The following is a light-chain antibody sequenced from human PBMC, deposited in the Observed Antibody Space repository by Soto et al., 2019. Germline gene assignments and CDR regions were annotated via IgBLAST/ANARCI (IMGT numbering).Light chain of an antibody. J-gene: IGLJ1*01. CDR2: EVN. CDR1: SSDVGGYNY. Sequence: QSALTQPASVSGSPGQSITISCTGTSSDVGGYNYVSWYQQYPGKAPKVMIYEVNNRPSGVSNRFSGSKSGNTASLTISGLQAEDEADYYCSSFTRSSTYVFGSGTKV. V-gene: IGLV2-14*01. CDR3: SSFTRSSTYV.